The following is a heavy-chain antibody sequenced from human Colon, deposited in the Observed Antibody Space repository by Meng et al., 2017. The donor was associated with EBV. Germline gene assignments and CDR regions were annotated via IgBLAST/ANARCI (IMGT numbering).Heavy chain of an antibody. CDR2: LGAHDGDT. D-gene: IGHD3-10*01. CDR3: ARGTPGRSYSDY. V-gene: IGHV1-18*01. Sequence: VHPGQSGPEVTKPGASVKVSCKASDYTFTGYGVSWVRQAPGQGLEWMAWLGAHDGDTSHAPKFQGRVTVSADRPTATAYMELRSLRSDDTAVYYCARGTPGRSYSDYWGQGTLVTVSS. CDR1: DYTFTGYG. J-gene: IGHJ4*02.